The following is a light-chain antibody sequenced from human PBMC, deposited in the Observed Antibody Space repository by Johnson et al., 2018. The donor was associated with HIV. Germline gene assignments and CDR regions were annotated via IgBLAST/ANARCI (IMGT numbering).Light chain of an antibody. CDR2: RNN. J-gene: IGLJ1*01. CDR1: SSNIGNNY. V-gene: IGLV1-47*01. CDR3: GTWDNSLNVYV. Sequence: QSVLTQPPSVSAAPGQKVTISCSGSSSNIGNNYVSWYQQLPGTAPKLLIYRNNQRPSGVPDRFSGSKSGTSASLAISGLPVDDEADYYCGTWDNSLNVYVFGTGTKVTVL.